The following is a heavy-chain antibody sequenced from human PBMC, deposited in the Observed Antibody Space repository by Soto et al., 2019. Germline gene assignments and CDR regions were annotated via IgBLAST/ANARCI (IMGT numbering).Heavy chain of an antibody. J-gene: IGHJ3*02. CDR2: INAGNGNT. V-gene: IGHV1-3*01. Sequence: GASVKVSCKASGDTFTSYAMHWVRQAPGQRLEWMGWINAGNGNTKYSQKFQDRVTITRDTSASTAYMELSSLRAEDTAVYYCAKEIRAMAVIDKPDAFDIWGQGTMVTVSS. CDR3: AKEIRAMAVIDKPDAFDI. CDR1: GDTFTSYA. D-gene: IGHD3-22*01.